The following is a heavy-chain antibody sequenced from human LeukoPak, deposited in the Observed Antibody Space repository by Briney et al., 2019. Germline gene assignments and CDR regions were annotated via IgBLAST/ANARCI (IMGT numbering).Heavy chain of an antibody. D-gene: IGHD6-13*01. CDR2: IYTSGST. CDR3: ARDSLVHPNRWFDP. V-gene: IGHV4-4*07. Sequence: SETLSLTCTVSGGSISSDYWSWIRQPDGKGLEWIGRIYTSGSTNYNPSLKSRVSMSVDTSTNQFSLKLSSVTAADTAVHYCARDSLVHPNRWFDPWGQGTLVIVSS. CDR1: GGSISSDY. J-gene: IGHJ5*02.